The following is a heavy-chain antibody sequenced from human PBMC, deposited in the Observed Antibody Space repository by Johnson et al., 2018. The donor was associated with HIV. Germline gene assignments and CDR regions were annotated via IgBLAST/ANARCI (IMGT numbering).Heavy chain of an antibody. V-gene: IGHV3-66*04. CDR3: ARHPTIPDGFDI. J-gene: IGHJ3*02. CDR1: GLTFSAYA. Sequence: MQLVESGGGVVQPGRSLRLSCEGSGLTFSAYALHWVRQAPGKGLEWVSVIYSGGSTYYADSVKGRFTISRDNSKNTLYLQMNSLRDEDTAIYFCARHPTIPDGFDIWGQGTMVTVSS. D-gene: IGHD5-24*01. CDR2: IYSGGST.